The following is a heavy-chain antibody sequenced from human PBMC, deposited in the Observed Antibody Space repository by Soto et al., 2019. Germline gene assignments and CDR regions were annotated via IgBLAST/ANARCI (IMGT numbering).Heavy chain of an antibody. V-gene: IGHV3-30-3*01. CDR2: ISYDGSNK. J-gene: IGHJ5*02. Sequence: QVQLVESGGGVVQPGRSLRLSCAASGFTFSSYAMHWVRQAPGKGLEWVAVISYDGSNKYYADSVKGRFTISRDNSKNTLYLQMNSLRDEDTAVYYCASHPWFDPWGQGTLVTVSS. CDR3: ASHPWFDP. CDR1: GFTFSSYA.